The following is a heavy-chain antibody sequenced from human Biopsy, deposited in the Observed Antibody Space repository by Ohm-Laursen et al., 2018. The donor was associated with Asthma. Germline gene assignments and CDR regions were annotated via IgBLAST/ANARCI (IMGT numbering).Heavy chain of an antibody. CDR3: ASQSSGPDFWSGYYYFDY. CDR2: ISYDGSNK. J-gene: IGHJ4*02. Sequence: SLRLSCAAPGFTFSSYGMHRVRQAPGKGLEWVAVISYDGSNKYYADSVKGRFTISRDNSKNTLYLQMNSLRAEDTAVYYCASQSSGPDFWSGYYYFDYWGQGTLVTVSS. V-gene: IGHV3-30*03. D-gene: IGHD3-3*01. CDR1: GFTFSSYG.